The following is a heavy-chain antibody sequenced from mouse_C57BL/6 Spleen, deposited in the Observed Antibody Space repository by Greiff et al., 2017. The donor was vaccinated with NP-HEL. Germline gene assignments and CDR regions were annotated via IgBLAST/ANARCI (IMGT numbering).Heavy chain of an antibody. CDR2: IYPRSGNT. Sequence: VKLMESGAELARPGASVKLSCKASGYTFTSYGISWVKQRTGQGLEWIGEIYPRSGNTYYNEKFKGKATLTADKSSSTAYMELRSLTSEDSAVYFCAREDYDYKFAYWGQGTLVTVSA. CDR1: GYTFTSYG. V-gene: IGHV1-81*01. CDR3: AREDYDYKFAY. D-gene: IGHD2-4*01. J-gene: IGHJ3*01.